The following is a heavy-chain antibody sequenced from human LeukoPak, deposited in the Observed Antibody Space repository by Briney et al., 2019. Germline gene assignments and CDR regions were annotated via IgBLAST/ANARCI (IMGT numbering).Heavy chain of an antibody. CDR2: IRSNGGST. D-gene: IGHD6-19*01. J-gene: IGHJ4*02. V-gene: IGHV3-64*01. CDR3: ARRGSGWEFDY. CDR1: GFTFSSHS. Sequence: GGPLRLSCVASGFTFSSHSMHWVRQAPGKGLEYVSGIRSNGGSTYFAKSVKGRFTISRDNSKNTLDLQMGSLRVEDMAVYYCARRGSGWEFDYWGQGTLVTVSS.